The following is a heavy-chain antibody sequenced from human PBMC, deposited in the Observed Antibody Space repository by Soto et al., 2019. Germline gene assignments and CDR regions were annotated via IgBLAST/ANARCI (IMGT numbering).Heavy chain of an antibody. CDR1: GGSISSYY. CDR3: ARVKLRYTNWFDP. D-gene: IGHD4-17*01. Sequence: XXTLSLPCTVSGGSISSYYWRWIPQPPGKGLEWIGYIYYSGSTNYNPSLKSRVTISVDTSKNQFSLKLSSVTAADTAVYYCARVKLRYTNWFDPWGQGTLVTVSS. V-gene: IGHV4-59*01. J-gene: IGHJ5*02. CDR2: IYYSGST.